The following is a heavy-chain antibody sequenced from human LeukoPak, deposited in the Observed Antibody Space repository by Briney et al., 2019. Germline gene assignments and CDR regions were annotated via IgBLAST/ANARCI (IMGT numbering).Heavy chain of an antibody. CDR1: GFTFSSYS. J-gene: IGHJ4*02. CDR2: ISSSSSYI. Sequence: PGGSLRLSCTASGFTFSSYSMNWVRQAPGKGLEWVSSISSSSSYIYYADSVKGRFTISRDNAKNSLYLQMNSLRADDTAVYYCARGVIQLKLRGDFDYWGQGTLVTVSS. CDR3: ARGVIQLKLRGDFDY. V-gene: IGHV3-21*01. D-gene: IGHD5-18*01.